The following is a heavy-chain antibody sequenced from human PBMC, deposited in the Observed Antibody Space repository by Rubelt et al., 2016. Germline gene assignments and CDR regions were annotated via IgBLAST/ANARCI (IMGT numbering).Heavy chain of an antibody. Sequence: QVRLVQSGPEVRKPGASVKVACKASGYSFTNYGISWVRQAPGQGLEWMGWISPYNGNTKYAQKFQGRVTMTTDTSRTTVYLEVRSLRFDDTALFYCARQNPPVGSTLFDPWGQGTLVTVSS. J-gene: IGHJ5*02. CDR3: ARQNPPVGSTLFDP. V-gene: IGHV1-18*01. CDR1: GYSFTNYG. CDR2: ISPYNGNT. D-gene: IGHD1-26*01.